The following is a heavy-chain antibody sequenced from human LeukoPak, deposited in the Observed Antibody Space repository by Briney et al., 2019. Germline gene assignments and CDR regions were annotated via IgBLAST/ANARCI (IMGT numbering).Heavy chain of an antibody. D-gene: IGHD3-10*01. J-gene: IGHJ4*02. CDR1: GGSISSSSYY. CDR3: ARDTYYYGSGSYDY. V-gene: IGHV4-39*01. Sequence: SETLSLTCTVSGGSISSSSYYWGWIRQPPGKGLEWIGSIYYSGSTYYNPSLKSRVTISADTSKNQFSLKLSSVTAADTAVYYCARDTYYYGSGSYDYWGQGTLVTVSS. CDR2: IYYSGST.